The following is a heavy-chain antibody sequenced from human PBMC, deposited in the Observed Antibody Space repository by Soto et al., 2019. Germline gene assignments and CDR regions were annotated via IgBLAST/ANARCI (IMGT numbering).Heavy chain of an antibody. CDR3: ARQGYSSGWYLNWFDP. Sequence: SETLSLTCTVSGGSISSYYWSWIRQPPGKGLEWIGYIYYSGSTNYNPSLKSRVTISVDTSKNQFSLKLSSVTAADTAVYYCARQGYSSGWYLNWFDPWGQGTLVTVSS. D-gene: IGHD6-19*01. J-gene: IGHJ5*02. V-gene: IGHV4-59*01. CDR1: GGSISSYY. CDR2: IYYSGST.